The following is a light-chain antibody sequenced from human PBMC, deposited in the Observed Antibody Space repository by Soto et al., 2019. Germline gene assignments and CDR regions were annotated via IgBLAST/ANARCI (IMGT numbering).Light chain of an antibody. Sequence: DIQMTQSPSSLSASVGDRVTITCRASQSISKDLTWYQQKTGKAPKLLIYASSSLQSGVPSRFSGSGSGTDFTLTISSLQPEDFATFYCQQTYSSRYTFGQGTQLEIK. CDR2: ASS. CDR1: QSISKD. V-gene: IGKV1-39*01. J-gene: IGKJ2*01. CDR3: QQTYSSRYT.